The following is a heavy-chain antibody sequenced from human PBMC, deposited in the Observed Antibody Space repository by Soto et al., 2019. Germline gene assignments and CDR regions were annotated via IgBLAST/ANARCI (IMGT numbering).Heavy chain of an antibody. V-gene: IGHV4-31*03. CDR2: IYYSGST. D-gene: IGHD2-15*01. J-gene: IGHJ2*01. CDR1: GGAISRGCNY. CDR3: ARDPSVANYWYFDL. Sequence: QVQLQESGPGLVKPSQTLSLTCTVSGGAISRGCNYWSWIRQHPGNVLEWIGYIYYSGSTYYNPSLKSRVTISVDTSKNQFSVKLSSVTAADTAVYYCARDPSVANYWYFDLWGRGTLVTVSS.